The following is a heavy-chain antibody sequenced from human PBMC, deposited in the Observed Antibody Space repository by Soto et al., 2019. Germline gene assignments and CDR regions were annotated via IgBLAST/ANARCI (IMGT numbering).Heavy chain of an antibody. CDR3: ARGFWGTMIAVAPQDYYYGMDL. V-gene: IGHV3-11*06. Sequence: GGSLRLSCAASGFTFSDYYMSWIRQXPGKGLEWVSYISSSSSYTNYADSVKGRFTISRDNAKNSLYLQMNGLRAEDTAVYYCARGFWGTMIAVAPQDYYYGMDLWGQGTTVTVCS. D-gene: IGHD6-19*01. J-gene: IGHJ6*02. CDR2: ISSSSSYT. CDR1: GFTFSDYY.